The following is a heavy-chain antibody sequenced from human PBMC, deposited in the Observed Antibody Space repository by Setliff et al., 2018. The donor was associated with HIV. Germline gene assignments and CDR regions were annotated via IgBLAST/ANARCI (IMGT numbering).Heavy chain of an antibody. CDR2: ISVHNDNS. J-gene: IGHJ4*02. D-gene: IGHD2-8*02. Sequence: EASVKVSCKASTNTFLNYGIIWVRQAPGQGLEWMGWISVHNDNSNYAQRFRDRVTMTTDIPTSTAYMELRGLRSDDTAVYYCARDVGYCTATSCQTGFDYWGQGTLVTVSS. CDR3: ARDVGYCTATSCQTGFDY. CDR1: TNTFLNYG. V-gene: IGHV1-18*01.